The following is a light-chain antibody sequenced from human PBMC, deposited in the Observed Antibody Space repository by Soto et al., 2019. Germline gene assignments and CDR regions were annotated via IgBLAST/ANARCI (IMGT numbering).Light chain of an antibody. V-gene: IGKV3-15*01. J-gene: IGKJ1*01. CDR2: GAS. CDR1: QSLSSN. Sequence: ETVMTQSPATLSVSPGEGATLSCRSSQSLSSNLAWHQQKPGQAPRLLIYGASTRAAGIPARFSGSGSGTEFTLTISSLQSEDFAVYYCQHYNTWPWTFGQGTKVDIK. CDR3: QHYNTWPWT.